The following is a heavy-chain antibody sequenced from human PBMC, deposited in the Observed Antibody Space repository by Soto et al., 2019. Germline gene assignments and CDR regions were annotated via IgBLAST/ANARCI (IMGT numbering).Heavy chain of an antibody. CDR2: IYHSGRT. V-gene: IGHV4-38-2*01. CDR3: ARLPYSYSGYDETYFDY. Sequence: PSETLSLTCAVSGYSITSGYYWGWIRQPPGKGLEWIGSIYHSGRTYYNPSLKSRVTISVDTPQKLFSLKLSSATAADTAVYYCARLPYSYSGYDETYFDYWGQGTLVTVSS. D-gene: IGHD5-12*01. J-gene: IGHJ4*02. CDR1: GYSITSGYY.